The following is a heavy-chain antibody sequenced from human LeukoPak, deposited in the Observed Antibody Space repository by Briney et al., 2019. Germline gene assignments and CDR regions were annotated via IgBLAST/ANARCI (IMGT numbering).Heavy chain of an antibody. V-gene: IGHV3-74*01. CDR1: GFTFSSYW. J-gene: IGHJ4*02. D-gene: IGHD6-6*01. Sequence: GGSLRLSCAASGFTFSSYWMHWVRQAPGKGLVWVSRINSDGSSTSYADSVKGRSTISRDNAKNTLYLQMNSLRAEDTAVYYCARVYSSSSFDYWGQGTLVTVSS. CDR3: ARVYSSSSFDY. CDR2: INSDGSST.